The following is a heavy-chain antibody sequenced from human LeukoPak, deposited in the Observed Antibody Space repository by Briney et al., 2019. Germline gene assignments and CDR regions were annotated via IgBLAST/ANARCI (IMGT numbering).Heavy chain of an antibody. CDR1: GFTFSSYW. CDR3: ARGGGLDV. CDR2: INHNGNVN. J-gene: IGHJ6*02. Sequence: GGSLRLSCAASGFTFSSYWMNWARQAPGKGLEWVASINHNGNVNYYVDSVKGRFTISGDNAKNSLYLQMSNLRAEDTAVYFCARGGGLDVWGQGATVTVSS. V-gene: IGHV3-7*03. D-gene: IGHD3-16*01.